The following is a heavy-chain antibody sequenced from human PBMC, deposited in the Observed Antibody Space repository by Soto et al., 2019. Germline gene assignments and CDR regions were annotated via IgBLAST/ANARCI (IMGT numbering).Heavy chain of an antibody. V-gene: IGHV1-18*01. J-gene: IGHJ5*02. CDR2: ISAYNGNT. CDR3: ARVHYYDSSGYYPPVSWFDP. D-gene: IGHD3-22*01. CDR1: GYTFTSYG. Sequence: ASVKVSCKASGYTFTSYGISWVRQAPGQGLEWMGWISAYNGNTNYAQKLQGRVTMTTDTSTSTAYMELRSLRSDDTAVYYCARVHYYDSSGYYPPVSWFDPWGQGTLVTVSS.